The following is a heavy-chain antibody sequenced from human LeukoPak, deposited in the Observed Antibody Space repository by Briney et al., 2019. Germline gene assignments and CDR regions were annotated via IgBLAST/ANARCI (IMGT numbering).Heavy chain of an antibody. CDR1: GYTFTGYY. CDR2: INPNSGGT. CDR3: ARVPNSGWYPSDY. D-gene: IGHD6-19*01. J-gene: IGHJ4*02. Sequence: GASVKVSCKASGYTFTGYYMHWVRQAPGQGLEWMGWINPNSGGTNYAQKLQGRVTMTTDTSTSTAYMELRSLRSDDTAVYYCARVPNSGWYPSDYWGQGTLVTVSS. V-gene: IGHV1-2*02.